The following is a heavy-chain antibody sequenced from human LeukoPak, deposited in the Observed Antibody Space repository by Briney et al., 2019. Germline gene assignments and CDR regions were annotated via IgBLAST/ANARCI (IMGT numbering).Heavy chain of an antibody. CDR1: GGSISSGSYY. V-gene: IGHV4-61*02. Sequence: SETLSLTCTVSGGSISSGSYYWSWIRQPAGKGLEWIGRIYTSGSTNYNPSLKSRVTMSVDTSKNQFSLKLSSVTAADTAVYYCARDRPPSYDILTGYITGFDIWGQGTMVTVSS. CDR3: ARDRPPSYDILTGYITGFDI. D-gene: IGHD3-9*01. CDR2: IYTSGST. J-gene: IGHJ3*02.